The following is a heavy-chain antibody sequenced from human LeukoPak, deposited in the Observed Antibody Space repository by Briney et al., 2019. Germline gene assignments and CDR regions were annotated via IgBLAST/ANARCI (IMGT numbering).Heavy chain of an antibody. V-gene: IGHV3-7*01. Sequence: GGSLRLSCAASGFSFSNHYMRWIRQAPGKGLEWVANINEDGSNKWHLGSVKGRFTVSRDNARNALYLQMNSLRVEDTAVYYCTRVIVAVPGYFDYFDFWGREPWSPSPQ. CDR3: TRVIVAVPGYFDYFDF. D-gene: IGHD6-19*01. CDR2: INEDGSNK. J-gene: IGHJ4*02. CDR1: GFSFSNHY.